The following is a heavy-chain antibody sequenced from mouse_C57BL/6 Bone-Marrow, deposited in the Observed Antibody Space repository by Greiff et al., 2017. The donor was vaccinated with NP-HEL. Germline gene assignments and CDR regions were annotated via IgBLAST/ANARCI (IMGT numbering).Heavy chain of an antibody. CDR1: GYTFTSYW. Sequence: QVQLQQPGTELVKPGASVKLSCKASGYTFTSYWMHWVKQRPGQGLEWIGNINPSNGGTNYNEKFKSKATLTVDKSSSTAYMQLSSLTSEDSAVYYCARQVHYYGSRQNYFDYWGQGTTLTVSS. V-gene: IGHV1-53*01. CDR2: INPSNGGT. CDR3: ARQVHYYGSRQNYFDY. D-gene: IGHD1-1*01. J-gene: IGHJ2*01.